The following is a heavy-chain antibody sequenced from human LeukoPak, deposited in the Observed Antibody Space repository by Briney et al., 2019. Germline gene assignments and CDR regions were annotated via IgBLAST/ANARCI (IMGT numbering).Heavy chain of an antibody. Sequence: GRSLRLSCAASGFTFSSYAMHWVRQAPGKGLEWVAVISYDGSNKYYADSVKGRFTISRDNSKNTLYLQMNSLRVEDTAIYYCAKSRGNSGPLGDYWGQGALVTVSS. V-gene: IGHV3-30-3*02. D-gene: IGHD1/OR15-1a*01. J-gene: IGHJ4*02. CDR3: AKSRGNSGPLGDY. CDR2: ISYDGSNK. CDR1: GFTFSSYA.